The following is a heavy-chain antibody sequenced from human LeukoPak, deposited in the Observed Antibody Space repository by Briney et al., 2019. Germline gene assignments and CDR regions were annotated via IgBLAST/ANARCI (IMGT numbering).Heavy chain of an antibody. V-gene: IGHV4-59*01. CDR2: IYYSGST. J-gene: IGHJ4*02. CDR3: ASAHCSSTSCYPDY. Sequence: SETLSLTCTVSGGSISSYYWSWIRQPPGKGLEWIGYIYYSGSTNYNPSLKSRVTISVDTSKNQFSLKLSSVTAADTAVYYCASAHCSSTSCYPDYWGQGTLVTVSS. CDR1: GGSISSYY. D-gene: IGHD2-2*01.